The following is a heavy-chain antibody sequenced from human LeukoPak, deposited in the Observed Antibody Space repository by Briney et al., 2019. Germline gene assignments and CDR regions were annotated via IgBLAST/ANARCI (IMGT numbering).Heavy chain of an antibody. CDR3: ARDMDSYGALDY. J-gene: IGHJ4*02. CDR1: GYTFTGYY. V-gene: IGHV1-2*02. D-gene: IGHD5-18*01. CDR2: INPNSGGT. Sequence: VASVKVSCKASGYTFTGYYMHWVRQAPGQGLEWMGWINPNSGGTNYAQKFQGRVTMTRDMSTSTVYMELSSLRSEDTAVYYCARDMDSYGALDYWGQGTLVTVSS.